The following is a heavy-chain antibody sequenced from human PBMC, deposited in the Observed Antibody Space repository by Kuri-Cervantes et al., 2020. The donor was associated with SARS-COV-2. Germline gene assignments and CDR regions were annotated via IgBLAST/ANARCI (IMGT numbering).Heavy chain of an antibody. Sequence: GGSLRLSCAASGFTFSSYAMHWVRQAPGKGLEWVAVISHDGSTTFYADSVKGRFTAPRDNSKDTLYLQMNSLRPEDTAVHYCARELSAYCTDGICSRGMWFDPWGQGTPVTVSS. D-gene: IGHD2-8*01. J-gene: IGHJ5*02. CDR1: GFTFSSYA. V-gene: IGHV3-30*04. CDR3: ARELSAYCTDGICSRGMWFDP. CDR2: ISHDGSTT.